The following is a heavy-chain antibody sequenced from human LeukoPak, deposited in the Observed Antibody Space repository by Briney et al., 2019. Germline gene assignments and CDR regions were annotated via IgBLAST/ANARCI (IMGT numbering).Heavy chain of an antibody. Sequence: SETLSLTCTVSGGSTRSSSYYWGWIRQPPGKGLEWIGSVYYSGDTYYSPSLKNRVTISVDTSRNQLSLTLSSVTAADTAVYHCARHGITIFGPLTGGFDPWGQGTLVTVSS. CDR1: GGSTRSSSYY. J-gene: IGHJ5*02. CDR3: ARHGITIFGPLTGGFDP. CDR2: VYYSGDT. V-gene: IGHV4-39*01. D-gene: IGHD3-3*01.